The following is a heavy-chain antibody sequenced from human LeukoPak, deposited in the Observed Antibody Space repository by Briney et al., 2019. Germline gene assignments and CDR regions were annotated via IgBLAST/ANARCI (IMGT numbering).Heavy chain of an antibody. D-gene: IGHD6-19*01. J-gene: IGHJ6*02. Sequence: ASVKVSCKASGYTFTSYDINWVRQATGQGLEWMGWMNPNSGNTGYAQKFQGRVTMTRDTSISTAYMELSRLRSDDTAVYYCARDPTYSSGWGDYYYYGMDVWGQGTAVTVSS. V-gene: IGHV1-8*01. CDR1: GYTFTSYD. CDR3: ARDPTYSSGWGDYYYYGMDV. CDR2: MNPNSGNT.